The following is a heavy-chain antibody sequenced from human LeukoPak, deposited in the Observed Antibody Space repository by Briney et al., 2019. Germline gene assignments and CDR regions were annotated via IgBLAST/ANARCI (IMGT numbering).Heavy chain of an antibody. V-gene: IGHV3-23*01. Sequence: GGSLRLFCAASGFTFNNYGVNWVRQAPGKGPEWVSGISGNGDTRYYADSVKGRFTISRDNSKNTLFMQMNSLTAEDTAMYYCAKDLEYYNSFACDIWGQGTVVTISS. J-gene: IGHJ3*02. D-gene: IGHD3-3*01. CDR1: GFTFNNYG. CDR3: AKDLEYYNSFACDI. CDR2: ISGNGDTR.